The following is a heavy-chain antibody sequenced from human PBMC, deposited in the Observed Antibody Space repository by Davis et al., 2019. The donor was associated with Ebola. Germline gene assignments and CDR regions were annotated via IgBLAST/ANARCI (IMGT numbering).Heavy chain of an antibody. J-gene: IGHJ4*02. CDR2: IFPGDSDT. V-gene: IGHV5-51*01. CDR3: ATTRISVLGGVIVPSSFDF. Sequence: GESLKISCQGVGFTFTNYWIGWVRQMSGKGLEWMGIIFPGDSDTKYSPSFQGQVTMSADKSTNPAFLQWTNLRASDTAMYYCATTRISVLGGVIVPSSFDFWGQGTLVTVSS. CDR1: GFTFTNYW. D-gene: IGHD3-16*01.